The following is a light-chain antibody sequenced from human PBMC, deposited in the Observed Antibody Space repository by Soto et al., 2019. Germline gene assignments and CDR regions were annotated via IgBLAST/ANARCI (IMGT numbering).Light chain of an antibody. Sequence: EIVMTQSPATLSVSPGERATLSCRASRSVNSNLAWYQQKPGQVPRLLIYGASTRATGIPARFSGGGSGTEFTLTISSLQSEDFAVYYCQQYNDWPTWTFGQGTKVEIK. CDR1: RSVNSN. CDR2: GAS. J-gene: IGKJ1*01. V-gene: IGKV3-15*01. CDR3: QQYNDWPTWT.